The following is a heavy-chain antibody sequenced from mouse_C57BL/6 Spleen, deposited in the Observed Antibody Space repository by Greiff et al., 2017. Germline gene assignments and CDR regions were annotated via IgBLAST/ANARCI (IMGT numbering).Heavy chain of an antibody. CDR3: TRRWDGWGYFDV. V-gene: IGHV1-15*01. CDR1: GYTFTDYE. D-gene: IGHD4-1*01. CDR2: IDPETGGT. Sequence: VQLQQSGAELVRPGASVTLSCKASGYTFTDYEMHWVKQTPVHGLEWIGAIDPETGGTAYNQKFKGKAILTADKSSSTAYMELRSLTSEDSAVYYCTRRWDGWGYFDVWGTGTTVTVSS. J-gene: IGHJ1*03.